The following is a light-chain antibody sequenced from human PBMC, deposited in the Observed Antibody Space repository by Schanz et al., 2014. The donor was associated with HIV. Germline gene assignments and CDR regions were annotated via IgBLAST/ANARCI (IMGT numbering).Light chain of an antibody. J-gene: IGLJ2*01. CDR1: SSDVGGYNY. V-gene: IGLV2-14*01. CDR2: EVS. Sequence: QSVLTQPASVSGSPGQSITISCTGTSSDVGGYNYVSWYQEPPGTAPKLLIFEVSNRPSGVSNRFSGSKSGNTASLTISGLHTDDEADYYCSSYAGSSALLFGGGTKLTVL. CDR3: SSYAGSSALL.